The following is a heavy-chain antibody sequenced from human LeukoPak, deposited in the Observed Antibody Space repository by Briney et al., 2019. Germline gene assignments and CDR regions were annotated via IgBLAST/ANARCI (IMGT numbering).Heavy chain of an antibody. J-gene: IGHJ4*02. Sequence: GGSLRLSCAASGFTFSSYGMHWVRQAPGKGLEWVAFIRYDGSNKYYADSVKGRFTISRDNSKNTLYLQMNSLRAEDTAVYYCAKAIDVLRFLEWLPFEYWGQGTLVTVSS. CDR3: AKAIDVLRFLEWLPFEY. V-gene: IGHV3-30*02. D-gene: IGHD3-3*01. CDR2: IRYDGSNK. CDR1: GFTFSSYG.